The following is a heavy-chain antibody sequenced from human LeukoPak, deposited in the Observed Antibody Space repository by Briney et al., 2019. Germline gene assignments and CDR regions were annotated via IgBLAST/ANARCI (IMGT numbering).Heavy chain of an antibody. CDR1: GVSVSRNS. V-gene: IGHV3-53*01. Sequence: GGSLRLSCPASGVSVSRNSMSWVRQAPGKGLEWVSVIYSGGSTYYADSVKGRFTISRDNSKNTLYLQMSSLRAEDTAVYCCAKGGDYYDSMGYGIDYWGQGTLVTVSS. CDR3: AKGGDYYDSMGYGIDY. D-gene: IGHD3-22*01. J-gene: IGHJ4*02. CDR2: IYSGGST.